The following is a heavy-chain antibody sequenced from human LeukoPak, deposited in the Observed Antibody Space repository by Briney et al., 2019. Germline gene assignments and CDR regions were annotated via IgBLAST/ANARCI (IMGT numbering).Heavy chain of an antibody. D-gene: IGHD2-2*02. CDR3: AEEASLRASEDIVVVPAAIRPVDY. CDR2: ISGSGGST. V-gene: IGHV3-23*01. CDR1: GFTFSSYA. J-gene: IGHJ4*02. Sequence: PGGSLRLSCAASGFTFSSYAMSWVRQAPGKGLEWVSAISGSGGSTYYADPVKGRFTISRDNSKNTLYLQMNSLRAEDTAVYYCAEEASLRASEDIVVVPAAIRPVDYWGQGTLVTVSS.